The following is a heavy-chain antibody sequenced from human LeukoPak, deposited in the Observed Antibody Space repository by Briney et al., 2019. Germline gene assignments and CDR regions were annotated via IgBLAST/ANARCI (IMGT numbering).Heavy chain of an antibody. J-gene: IGHJ4*02. CDR1: GASISSYF. D-gene: IGHD3-22*01. V-gene: IGHV4-59*01. CDR3: ARGPSIVAVITPYFDF. CDR2: IYYSGST. Sequence: SETLSLTCTVSGASISSYFWHWIRHPAGKGLEWIGYIYYSGSTSYNPSLQSRVTMSVDTSKNQFSLKLSSVTAADTAVYYCARGPSIVAVITPYFDFWGQGTLVTVSS.